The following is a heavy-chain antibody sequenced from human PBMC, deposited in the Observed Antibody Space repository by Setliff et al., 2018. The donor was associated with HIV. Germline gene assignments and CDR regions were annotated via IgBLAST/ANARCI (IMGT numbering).Heavy chain of an antibody. CDR3: ARAGSGTRAPPRY. V-gene: IGHV4-61*02. D-gene: IGHD1-1*01. CDR2: IYTSGST. Sequence: SETLSLTCTVSGGSISSGSYYWNWIRQPAGKGLEWIGRIYTSGSTNYNPSLKSRVTISLDTSKNQFSLKLPSVTAADTAVYYCARAGSGTRAPPRYWGQGTLVTVSS. CDR1: GGSISSGSYY. J-gene: IGHJ4*02.